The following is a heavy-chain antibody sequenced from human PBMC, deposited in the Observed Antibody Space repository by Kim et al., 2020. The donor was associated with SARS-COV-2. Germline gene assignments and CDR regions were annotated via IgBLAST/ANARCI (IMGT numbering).Heavy chain of an antibody. D-gene: IGHD5-12*01. CDR3: AKDVLEMATIGYDAFDM. V-gene: IGHV3-30*18. CDR1: GFTFSRYG. J-gene: IGHJ3*02. Sequence: GGSLRLSCSASGFTFSRYGMQGVRQAPGKGLEWVAMRSFDGSKQWYLDSVKGRFTISRDNSKNTLYLQMNSLRAEDTALYYCAKDVLEMATIGYDAFDMWGQGTLVSVSS. CDR2: RSFDGSKQ.